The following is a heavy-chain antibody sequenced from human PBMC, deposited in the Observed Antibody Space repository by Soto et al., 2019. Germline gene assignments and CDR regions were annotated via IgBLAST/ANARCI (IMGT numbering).Heavy chain of an antibody. CDR2: IYYSGST. J-gene: IGHJ6*02. Sequence: SETLSLPCTVSGGSISSYYWSWIRQPPGKGLEWIGYIYYSGSTNYNPSLKSRVTISVDTSKNQFSLKLSSVTAADTAVYHCARVLYYYDSSGYTPYYYYGMDVWGQGTTVTVSS. CDR1: GGSISSYY. D-gene: IGHD3-22*01. CDR3: ARVLYYYDSSGYTPYYYYGMDV. V-gene: IGHV4-59*01.